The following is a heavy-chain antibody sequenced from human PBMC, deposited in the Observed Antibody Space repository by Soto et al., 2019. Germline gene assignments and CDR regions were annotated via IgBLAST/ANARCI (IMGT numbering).Heavy chain of an antibody. V-gene: IGHV3-7*01. Sequence: EVQLVESGGGLVQPGGSLRLSCAASGFPFNIYWMSWVRQAPGKGLEWVANINQGGNEKYYADSVKGRFTISRDNSKNTLYLQMNSLRAEDTAVYYCAKDRASIAARWGQGTLVTVSS. D-gene: IGHD6-6*01. CDR1: GFPFNIYW. CDR3: AKDRASIAAR. CDR2: INQGGNEK. J-gene: IGHJ4*02.